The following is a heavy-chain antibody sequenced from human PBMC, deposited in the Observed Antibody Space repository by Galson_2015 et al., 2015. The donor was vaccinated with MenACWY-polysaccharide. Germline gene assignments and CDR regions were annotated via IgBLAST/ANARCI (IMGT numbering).Heavy chain of an antibody. CDR3: AGEYSSSWYQHDRDYYYYGMDV. Sequence: ETLSLTCTVSGGSISSYYWSWIRHPPGKGLERIGYIYYSGSTDYNPSLKSRVTISVDTSKNQFSLKLSSVTAADTAVYYCAGEYSSSWYQHDRDYYYYGMDVWGQGTTVTVSS. CDR2: IYYSGST. CDR1: GGSISSYY. J-gene: IGHJ6*02. D-gene: IGHD6-13*01. V-gene: IGHV4-59*01.